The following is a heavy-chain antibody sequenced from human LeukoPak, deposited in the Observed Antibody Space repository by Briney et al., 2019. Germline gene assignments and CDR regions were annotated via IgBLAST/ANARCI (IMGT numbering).Heavy chain of an antibody. CDR3: ARDSSGWGGVSYYYYYMDV. Sequence: PSETLSLTCAVSGGSISSGGYSWSWIRQPPGKGLEWIGYIYYSGSTYYNPSLKSRVTISVDTSKNQFSLKLSSVTAADTAVYYCARDSSGWGGVSYYYYYMDVWGKGTTVTVSS. J-gene: IGHJ6*03. V-gene: IGHV4-30-4*07. CDR1: GGSISSGGYS. CDR2: IYYSGST. D-gene: IGHD6-19*01.